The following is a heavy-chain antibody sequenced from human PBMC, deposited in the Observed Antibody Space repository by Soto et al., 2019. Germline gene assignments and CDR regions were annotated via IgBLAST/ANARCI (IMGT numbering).Heavy chain of an antibody. D-gene: IGHD6-13*01. V-gene: IGHV3-23*01. CDR3: AKDIAAAGTTATGYFDL. CDR1: GFTFSSYA. CDR2: ISGSGGST. J-gene: IGHJ2*01. Sequence: XGSLRLSCAASGFTFSSYAMSWVRQAPGKGLEWVSAISGSGGSTYYADSVKGRFTISRDNSKNTLYLQMNSLRAEDTAVYYCAKDIAAAGTTATGYFDLWGRGTLVTVSS.